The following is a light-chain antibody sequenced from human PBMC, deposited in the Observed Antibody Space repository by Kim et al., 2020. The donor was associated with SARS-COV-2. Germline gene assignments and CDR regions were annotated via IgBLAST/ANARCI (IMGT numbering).Light chain of an antibody. CDR3: LLYYGAFWV. V-gene: IGLV7-43*01. CDR2: GTT. Sequence: PGGTVTLTCASSTEAVTSDHYPNWFQQKPGQTPRSLIFGTTNKHSWTPAQFSGSLLGGKAALTLSGAQPEDEAEYYCLLYYGAFWVFGGGTKLTVL. CDR1: TEAVTSDHY. J-gene: IGLJ3*02.